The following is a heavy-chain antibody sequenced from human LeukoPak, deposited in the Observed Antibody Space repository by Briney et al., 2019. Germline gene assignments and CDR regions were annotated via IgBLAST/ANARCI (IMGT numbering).Heavy chain of an antibody. D-gene: IGHD5-12*01. V-gene: IGHV4-59*01. Sequence: SETLSLTCTASGGSISSYYWSWIRQPPGKGLEWMGYIYYSGSTNYNPYLKSRVTISVDTSKNQFSLKLSSVTAADTAVYYCARDREGYSGYVLAYWGQGTLVTVSS. CDR2: IYYSGST. J-gene: IGHJ4*02. CDR3: ARDREGYSGYVLAY. CDR1: GGSISSYY.